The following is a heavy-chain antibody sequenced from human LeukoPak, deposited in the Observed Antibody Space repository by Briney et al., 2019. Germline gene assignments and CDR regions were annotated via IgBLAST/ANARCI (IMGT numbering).Heavy chain of an antibody. CDR2: ISFDGSIK. J-gene: IGHJ4*02. V-gene: IGHV3-30*03. CDR1: GFTFSNYG. Sequence: GGSLRLSCAASGFTFSNYGMHWVRQAPGKGLEWVTLISFDGSIKYYTDSVKGRFTISRDNSRNTVYLQMNSLRTEDTAMYYCATYHMTTVVTPAYWGQGALVTVSS. D-gene: IGHD4-23*01. CDR3: ATYHMTTVVTPAY.